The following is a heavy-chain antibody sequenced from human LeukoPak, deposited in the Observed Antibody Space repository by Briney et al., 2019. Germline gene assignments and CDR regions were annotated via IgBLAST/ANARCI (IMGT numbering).Heavy chain of an antibody. D-gene: IGHD3-10*01. V-gene: IGHV4-61*02. CDR1: GGSISSGSYY. CDR3: ARVNHGFGHRGWFDP. CDR2: IYTSGST. Sequence: PSETLSLTCTVSGGSISSGSYYWSWIRQPAGKGLEWIVRIYTSGSTNYNPSLKSRVTISVDTSKNQFSLKLSSVTAADTAVYYCARVNHGFGHRGWFDPWGQGTLVTVSS. J-gene: IGHJ5*02.